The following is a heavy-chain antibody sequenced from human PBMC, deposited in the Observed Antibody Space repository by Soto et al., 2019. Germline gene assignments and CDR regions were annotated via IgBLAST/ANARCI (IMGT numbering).Heavy chain of an antibody. Sequence: SVKVSCKASGFTFTSSAVQWVRQARGQRLEWIGWIVVGSGNTNYAQKFQERVTITRDMSTSTAYMELSSLRSEDTAVYYCAREGARSVAVAATGYYHGMDVWGQGTTVTVSS. CDR3: AREGARSVAVAATGYYHGMDV. CDR2: IVVGSGNT. V-gene: IGHV1-58*01. CDR1: GFTFTSSA. D-gene: IGHD6-19*01. J-gene: IGHJ6*02.